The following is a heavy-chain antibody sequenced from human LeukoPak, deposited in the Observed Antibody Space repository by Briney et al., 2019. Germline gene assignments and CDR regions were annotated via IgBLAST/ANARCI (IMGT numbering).Heavy chain of an antibody. J-gene: IGHJ4*02. V-gene: IGHV1-3*01. CDR1: GYTFIDYA. CDR3: ARDGIDILTGPLNS. CDR2: INGGNGNT. Sequence: ASVKVSCKASGYTFIDYAINWVRQAPGQRLEWMGWINGGNGNTKYSQNFQGRVTITRDTSASTAYMELSSLRSEDTAVYYCARDGIDILTGPLNSWGQGTLVTVSS. D-gene: IGHD3-9*01.